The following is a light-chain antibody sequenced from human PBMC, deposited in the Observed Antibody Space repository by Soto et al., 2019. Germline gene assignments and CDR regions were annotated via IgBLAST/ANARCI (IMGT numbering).Light chain of an antibody. CDR3: GSHTTSSTYV. J-gene: IGLJ1*01. CDR1: SSDVGNYNR. CDR2: DVS. Sequence: QSALTQPPSVSGSPGQSVAISCTGTSSDVGNYNRVSWYQQPPGTAPRLMIYDVSNRPSGVPDRFSGSKSGNTASLTISGLQADYEADSYCGSHTTSSTYVFGSGTKVIVL. V-gene: IGLV2-18*02.